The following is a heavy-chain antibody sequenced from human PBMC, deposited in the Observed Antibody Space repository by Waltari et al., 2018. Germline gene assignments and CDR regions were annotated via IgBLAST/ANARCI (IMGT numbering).Heavy chain of an antibody. CDR3: AKGIGTGENFEYYGMDA. V-gene: IGHV3-23*01. CDR1: GFTFSTYA. CDR2: LSASGGDI. D-gene: IGHD7-27*01. Sequence: EVQLLESGGGLVHPGGSLRLSCSVSGFTFSTYAMTWVRQAPGKGLEWVSGLSASGGDIYYADSVKGRFTISRDNSRDTVFLQMDSLRVEDTALYFCAKGIGTGENFEYYGMDAWGQGTTVIVSS. J-gene: IGHJ6*02.